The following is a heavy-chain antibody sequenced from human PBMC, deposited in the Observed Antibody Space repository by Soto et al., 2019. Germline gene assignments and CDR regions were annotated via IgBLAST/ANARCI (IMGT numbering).Heavy chain of an antibody. Sequence: GGSLRLSCAASGFTFTDYWMSWVRQAPGKGLEWVANVKQGGGEKNYVDFVKGRFTISRDNAKNSVSLEMNSLRVEDTAVYYCARGSAAPDHWGQGILVTVSS. J-gene: IGHJ4*02. V-gene: IGHV3-7*01. CDR1: GFTFTDYW. D-gene: IGHD2-15*01. CDR3: ARGSAAPDH. CDR2: VKQGGGEK.